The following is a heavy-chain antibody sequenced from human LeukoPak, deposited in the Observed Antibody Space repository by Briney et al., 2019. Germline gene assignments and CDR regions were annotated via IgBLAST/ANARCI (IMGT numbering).Heavy chain of an antibody. CDR3: ARFDLGATKCLDY. CDR2: IYYSGST. CDR1: GGSISSSSYY. J-gene: IGHJ4*02. D-gene: IGHD1-26*01. V-gene: IGHV4-39*01. Sequence: SETLSLTSTVSGGSISSSSYYWGWIRQPPGKGLEWIGSIYYSGSTYYNPSLKSRVTISVDTSKNQFSLKLSSVTAADTAVYYCARFDLGATKCLDYWGQGTLVTVSS.